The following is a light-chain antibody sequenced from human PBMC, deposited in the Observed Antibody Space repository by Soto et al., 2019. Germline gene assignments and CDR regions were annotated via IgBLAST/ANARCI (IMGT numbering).Light chain of an antibody. CDR3: LLSYSDSKL. CDR1: TGAVTSGHY. J-gene: IGLJ2*01. Sequence: QAVVTQETSLTVSPGGTVTLTCGSSTGAVTSGHYPDWFQRKPGQAPRTLIFDTTNRHSWTPARFSGSLLGGKAALTLSGAQPEDEADYYCLLSYSDSKLFGGGTKLTVL. V-gene: IGLV7-46*01. CDR2: DTT.